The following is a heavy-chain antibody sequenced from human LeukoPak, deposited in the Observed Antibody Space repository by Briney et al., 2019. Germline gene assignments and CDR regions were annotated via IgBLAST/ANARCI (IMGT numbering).Heavy chain of an antibody. Sequence: ASVKVSCKASGDTFTSYVIRWVRQAPGQGLEWMGWISPYNGKTNNAQKFRGGVTMTTDTSTTTAYMELRSLMSDDTTVYYCARGVDPWPWFFDLWGRGTLVTVSS. J-gene: IGHJ2*01. CDR1: GDTFTSYV. CDR3: ARGVDPWPWFFDL. V-gene: IGHV1-18*01. CDR2: ISPYNGKT.